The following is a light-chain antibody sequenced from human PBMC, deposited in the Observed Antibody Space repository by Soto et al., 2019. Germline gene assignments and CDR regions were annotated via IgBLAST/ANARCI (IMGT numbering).Light chain of an antibody. CDR2: GAS. J-gene: IGKJ1*01. V-gene: IGKV3D-15*01. Sequence: EIVMTQSPATLSVSPGDRATLSCRASQSVRSNLAWYQQKPGQAPRLLIYGASSRATGIPDRFSGSGSGTEFTLTISSLQSEDFAVYSCQQYNTYWTFGQGTKVDIK. CDR3: QQYNTYWT. CDR1: QSVRSN.